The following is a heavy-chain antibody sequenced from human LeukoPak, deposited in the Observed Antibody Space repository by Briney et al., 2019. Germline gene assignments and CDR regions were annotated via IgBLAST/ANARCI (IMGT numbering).Heavy chain of an antibody. Sequence: SETLSLTCIVSGGPISSSSYSWGWIRQPPGKGLEWIGSIYYSGSTYYNPSLKSRVTISVDTSKNQFSLKLSSVTAADTAVYYCARSGMLGYCSSTSCYTHEKLSWFDPWGQGTLVTVSS. CDR3: ARSGMLGYCSSTSCYTHEKLSWFDP. V-gene: IGHV4-39*01. D-gene: IGHD2-2*02. CDR1: GGPISSSSYS. J-gene: IGHJ5*02. CDR2: IYYSGST.